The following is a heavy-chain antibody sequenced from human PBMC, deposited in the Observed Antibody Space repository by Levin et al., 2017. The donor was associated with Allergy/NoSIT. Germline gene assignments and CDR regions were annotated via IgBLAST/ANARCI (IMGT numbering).Heavy chain of an antibody. D-gene: IGHD2-21*01. Sequence: ASVKVSCAASGFTFSSYAMSWVRQAPGKGLEWVSAISGSGGSTYYADSVKGRFTISRDNSKNTLYLQMNSLRAEDTAVYYCAKDHIGGLAGPKYFDYWGQGTLVTVSS. CDR3: AKDHIGGLAGPKYFDY. J-gene: IGHJ4*02. CDR2: ISGSGGST. CDR1: GFTFSSYA. V-gene: IGHV3-23*01.